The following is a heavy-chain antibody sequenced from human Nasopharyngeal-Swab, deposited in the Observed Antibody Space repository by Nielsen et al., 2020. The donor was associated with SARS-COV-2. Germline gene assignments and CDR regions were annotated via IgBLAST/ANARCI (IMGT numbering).Heavy chain of an antibody. CDR2: INPSGGST. V-gene: IGHV1-46*01. J-gene: IGHJ5*02. D-gene: IGHD2-21*01. CDR1: GYTFTSYY. Sequence: ASVKVSCKASGYTFTSYYMYWVRQAPGQGLEWMGIINPSGGSTSYAQKFQGRVTMTRDTSTSTVYMELSSLRSEDTAVYYCARGRLRDKERYNWFDPWGQGTLVTVSS. CDR3: ARGRLRDKERYNWFDP.